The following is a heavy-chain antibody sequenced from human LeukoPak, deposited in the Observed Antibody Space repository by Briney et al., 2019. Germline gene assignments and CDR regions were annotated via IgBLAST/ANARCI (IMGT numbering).Heavy chain of an antibody. V-gene: IGHV3-74*01. Sequence: GGSLRLSCAASGSIFSDYWMHWVRQAPGKGLVWVSRINTDGGFTRYADSVQGRFIISRDTAKNTLFLQMNSLRAEDTAVYYCAREAKVGGALQYWGQGILVTVSS. CDR1: GSIFSDYW. J-gene: IGHJ4*02. CDR3: AREAKVGGALQY. D-gene: IGHD1-26*01. CDR2: INTDGGFT.